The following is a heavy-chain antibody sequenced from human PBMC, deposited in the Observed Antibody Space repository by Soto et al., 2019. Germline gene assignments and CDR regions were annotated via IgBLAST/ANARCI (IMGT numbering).Heavy chain of an antibody. D-gene: IGHD6-6*01. V-gene: IGHV3-33*01. Sequence: GGSLRLSCAASGFSFSSYGMHWVRQAPGKGLEWVAVIWFDGSNKYYADSVKGRFTISRDNSKNTLNLQMNSLRAEDTAVYYCARDRRYSSSILSLGYWGQGTLVTVS. CDR1: GFSFSSYG. J-gene: IGHJ4*02. CDR3: ARDRRYSSSILSLGY. CDR2: IWFDGSNK.